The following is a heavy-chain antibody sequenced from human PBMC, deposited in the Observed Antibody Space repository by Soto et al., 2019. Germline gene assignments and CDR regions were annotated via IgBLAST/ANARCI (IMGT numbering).Heavy chain of an antibody. J-gene: IGHJ4*02. CDR1: GITFSGYW. CDR3: ATVFEH. V-gene: IGHV3-74*01. CDR2: VDSDGSGT. Sequence: EVQLVESGGGSVQPGGSLRLSCVASGITFSGYWMHWVRQVPGKGLVWVARVDSDGSGTSYADSVKGRFTISRDNAKNTLYLQMNRLRVEDTAVYYCATVFEHWGQGIQVTVSS.